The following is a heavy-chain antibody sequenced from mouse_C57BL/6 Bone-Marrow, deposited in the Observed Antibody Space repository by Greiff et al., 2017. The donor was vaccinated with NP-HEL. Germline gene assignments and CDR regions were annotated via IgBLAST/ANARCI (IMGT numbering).Heavy chain of an antibody. D-gene: IGHD1-1*02. CDR1: GFTFSDYG. CDR2: ISSGSSTI. V-gene: IGHV5-17*01. Sequence: DVLLVESGGGLVKPGGSLKLSCAASGFTFSDYGMHWVRQSPEKGLEWVAYISSGSSTIYYAATVTGRFTISRDDAKNTQVLQMTSLRSEDTAMYYCARELYGGFAYWGQGTLVTVSA. J-gene: IGHJ3*01. CDR3: ARELYGGFAY.